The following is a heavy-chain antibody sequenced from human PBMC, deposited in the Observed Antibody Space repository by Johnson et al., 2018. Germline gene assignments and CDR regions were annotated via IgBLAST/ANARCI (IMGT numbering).Heavy chain of an antibody. CDR1: GYSFTSYW. CDR2: IYPGDSDT. V-gene: IGHV5-51*01. D-gene: IGHD2-15*01. J-gene: IGHJ6*03. CDR3: AKGDCSGGSCLYYYYYMDV. Sequence: VQLVQSGAEVKKSGESLKISCKGSGYSFTSYWIGWVRQMPGKGLEWMGIIYPGDSDTRYSPSFQGQVTISADNSKNTLYLQMNSLRAEETAVYYCAKGDCSGGSCLYYYYYMDVCGKGTTVTVSS.